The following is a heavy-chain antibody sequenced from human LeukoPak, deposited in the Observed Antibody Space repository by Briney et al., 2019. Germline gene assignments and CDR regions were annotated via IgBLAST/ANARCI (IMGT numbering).Heavy chain of an antibody. CDR1: GFSFSDNF. CDR2: ISGTSKTI. J-gene: IGHJ5*01. CDR3: ARDVDYTSGIHYNEGNWFES. D-gene: IGHD3-10*01. Sequence: GGSLRLSCAASGFSFSDNFMTWMRQAPGEGLEWISSISGTSKTIYYADSVKGRFTISRDNTKKSLYLQMNSLGAEDTAVYYCARDVDYTSGIHYNEGNWFESWGQGTLVTVSS. V-gene: IGHV3-11*01.